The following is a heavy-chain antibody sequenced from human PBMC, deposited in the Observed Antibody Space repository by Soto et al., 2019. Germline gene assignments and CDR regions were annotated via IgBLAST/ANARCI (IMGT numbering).Heavy chain of an antibody. CDR1: GGTFSTHA. Sequence: SVKVSCKASGGTFSTHAIIWVRQAPGHGLEWMGGIIPISGTTYYTQKFQGRVTITADEPTSTAFMELSSLKSDDTAVFYCARGYCSGGNCYSGMDVWGQGNMVTVAS. J-gene: IGHJ6*02. D-gene: IGHD2-15*01. CDR3: ARGYCSGGNCYSGMDV. CDR2: IIPISGTT. V-gene: IGHV1-69*13.